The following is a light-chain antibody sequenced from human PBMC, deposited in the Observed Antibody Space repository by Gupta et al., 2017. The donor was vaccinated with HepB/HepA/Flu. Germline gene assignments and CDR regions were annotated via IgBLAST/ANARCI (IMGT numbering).Light chain of an antibody. Sequence: DIQMTQSPSSLSASVGDRVTITCRASQSINNCLNWYHQKPGKAPELLIFAASNLQTGVPSRFSGSGSGTDFTLTISSLQPEDFATYYCLQCDATPLTFGGGTKVEI. J-gene: IGKJ4*01. V-gene: IGKV1-39*01. CDR2: AAS. CDR3: LQCDATPLT. CDR1: QSINNC.